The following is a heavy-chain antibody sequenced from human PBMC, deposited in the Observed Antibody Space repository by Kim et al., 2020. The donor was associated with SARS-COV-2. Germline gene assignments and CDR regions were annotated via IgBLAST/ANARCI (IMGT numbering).Heavy chain of an antibody. D-gene: IGHD5-12*01. V-gene: IGHV1-18*01. Sequence: NYARQRQGRVTITTGTPTSTAYMELRSLRSDDTAVYYCSRRDGYNLGFDYWGQGTLVTVSS. CDR3: SRRDGYNLGFDY. J-gene: IGHJ4*02.